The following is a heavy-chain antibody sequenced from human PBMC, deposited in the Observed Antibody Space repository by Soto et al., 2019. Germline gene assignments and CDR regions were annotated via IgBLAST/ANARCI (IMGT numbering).Heavy chain of an antibody. D-gene: IGHD3-16*01. J-gene: IGHJ4*02. CDR2: IYYTGNT. V-gene: IGHV4-39*01. CDR1: GDSLRSSDHY. Sequence: SETLSLTCTASGDSLRSSDHYWGWIRQSPGMGLEWIGSIYYTGNTYYNPSLKSRVTISVDMATNEISLRLRAESVAETAVYYCVRVEMYEGEFTPNCASWGQGALVTVSS. CDR3: VRVEMYEGEFTPNCAS.